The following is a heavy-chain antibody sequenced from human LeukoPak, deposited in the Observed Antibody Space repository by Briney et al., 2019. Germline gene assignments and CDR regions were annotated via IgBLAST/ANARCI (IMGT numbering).Heavy chain of an antibody. CDR1: GFTFNTYA. J-gene: IGHJ6*03. V-gene: IGHV3-23*01. CDR2: ISGSGGST. CDR3: ARVLTLDYYYMDV. Sequence: PGGSLRLPCAASGFTFNTYAMSWVRQAPGKGLEWVSAISGSGGSTYYADSVKGRYTISRDNAKNSLYLQMNSLRAEDTAVYYCARVLTLDYYYMDVWGKGTTVTISS. D-gene: IGHD2-8*02.